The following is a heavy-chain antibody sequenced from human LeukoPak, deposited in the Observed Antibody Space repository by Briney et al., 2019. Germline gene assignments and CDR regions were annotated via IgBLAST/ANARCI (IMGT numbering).Heavy chain of an antibody. D-gene: IGHD3-10*01. CDR3: ARGGSGSYYAIRMDV. J-gene: IGHJ6*03. CDR2: IYYSGST. V-gene: IGHV4-39*01. Sequence: SETLSLTCTVSGDSISSSSYYWGWIRQPPGKGLEWIGSIYYSGSTYYNPSLKSRVTISVDTSKNQFSLKLSSVTAADTAVYYCARGGSGSYYAIRMDVWGKGTTVTISS. CDR1: GDSISSSSYY.